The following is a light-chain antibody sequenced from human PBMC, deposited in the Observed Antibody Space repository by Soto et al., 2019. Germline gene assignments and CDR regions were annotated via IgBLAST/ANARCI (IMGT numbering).Light chain of an antibody. CDR2: EVT. CDR3: SSYTSTNNVV. J-gene: IGLJ2*01. Sequence: QSALTQPASVSGSPGQSITISCTGTSSDVGGYNYVSWYQQHPGKAPKLVIYEVTKRPSGVSNRFSGSKSGNTASLTISGLQAEDETDYYCSSYTSTNNVVFGGGTKVTVL. CDR1: SSDVGGYNY. V-gene: IGLV2-14*01.